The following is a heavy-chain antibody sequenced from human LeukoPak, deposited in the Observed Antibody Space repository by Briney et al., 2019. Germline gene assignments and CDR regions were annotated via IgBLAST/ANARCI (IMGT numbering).Heavy chain of an antibody. CDR1: GGSISSGGHY. CDR2: IYYSGKT. Sequence: PSETLSLTCSVSGGSISSGGHYWSWIRQHPGKGLEWIGNIYYSGKTYYNPSLNSRVMISVDKSKNQFSLNLSSVTAADTAIYYCARDSSSYDSSGPLYWGQGTLVTASS. CDR3: ARDSSSYDSSGPLY. V-gene: IGHV4-31*03. J-gene: IGHJ4*02. D-gene: IGHD3-22*01.